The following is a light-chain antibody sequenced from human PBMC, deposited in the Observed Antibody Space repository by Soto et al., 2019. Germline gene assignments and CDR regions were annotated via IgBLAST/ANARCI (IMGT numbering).Light chain of an antibody. J-gene: IGLJ2*01. V-gene: IGLV2-14*01. CDR2: ELT. Sequence: QSALTQPASVSGSPGQSITISCTGTSSDVGRYNYVSWYQQHPGEAPKLMIYELTYRPSGVSDRFSGSKSGNTASLTISGLQAEDEADYYCSSYTSGSTLVVFGGGTKLTVL. CDR3: SSYTSGSTLVV. CDR1: SSDVGRYNY.